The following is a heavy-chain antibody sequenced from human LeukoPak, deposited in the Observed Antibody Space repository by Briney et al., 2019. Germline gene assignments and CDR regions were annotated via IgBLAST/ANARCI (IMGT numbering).Heavy chain of an antibody. V-gene: IGHV3-15*01. Sequence: GGSLRLSCAVSEFPFTSAWMTWVRQAPGKGLEWVGRIKSKTDGGTTDYAAPVKGRFAISSDDSNNTLHLQMNSLETDDTAMYYCTRCGYERCGAFDIWGQGTVVTVS. CDR3: TRCGYERCGAFDI. D-gene: IGHD5-18*01. J-gene: IGHJ3*02. CDR1: EFPFTSAW. CDR2: IKSKTDGGTT.